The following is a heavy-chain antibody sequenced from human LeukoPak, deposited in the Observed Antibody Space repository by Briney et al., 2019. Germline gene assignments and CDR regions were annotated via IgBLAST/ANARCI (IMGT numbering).Heavy chain of an antibody. CDR1: GGSISSYY. CDR3: AKTSEGYCSSASCFGFSYAYYMDV. V-gene: IGHV4-59*01. D-gene: IGHD2-2*01. Sequence: SQTLSLTCTVSGGSISSYYCSWIRQPPGEGLEWVGYIYYVVSTTYNPSLKSRVTISVDTSKNQFSLKLSSVIAADTAEYYGAKTSEGYCSSASCFGFSYAYYMDVWGKGTTVTISS. J-gene: IGHJ6*03. CDR2: IYYVVST.